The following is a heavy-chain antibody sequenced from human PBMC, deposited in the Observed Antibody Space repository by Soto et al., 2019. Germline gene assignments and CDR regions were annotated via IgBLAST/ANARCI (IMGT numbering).Heavy chain of an antibody. CDR1: GFTFSRYA. CDR2: ISGSGGTT. Sequence: EVQLLESGGGLVQPGGSLRLSCAASGFTFSRYAMSWVRQAPGKGLEWVSAISGSGGTTYYADSVKGRFTFSRDNSKNTVYFQMNSVRAEDTAVYYCAKTTNGGISAFDICGHGTMVTGSS. CDR3: AKTTNGGISAFDI. V-gene: IGHV3-23*01. D-gene: IGHD2-8*01. J-gene: IGHJ3*02.